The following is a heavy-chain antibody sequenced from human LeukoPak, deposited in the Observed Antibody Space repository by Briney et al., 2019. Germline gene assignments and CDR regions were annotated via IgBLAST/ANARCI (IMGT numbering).Heavy chain of an antibody. CDR2: IWYAASNE. D-gene: IGHD3-16*02. J-gene: IGHJ6*03. CDR1: GFAFSSYG. V-gene: IGHV3-30*02. Sequence: GGSLRLSCAASGFAFSSYGMHWVRQAPGKGLEWVAFIWYAASNEYYSDSVKGRFTISRDNSKNTLYLQMNSLRAEDTAVYFCAKDALASGYYMDVWGKGTTVTVSS. CDR3: AKDALASGYYMDV.